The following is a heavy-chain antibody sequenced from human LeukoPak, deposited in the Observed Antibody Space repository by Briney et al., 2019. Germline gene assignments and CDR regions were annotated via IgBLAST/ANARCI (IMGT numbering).Heavy chain of an antibody. CDR3: ALHNWNDERYYYMDV. D-gene: IGHD1-1*01. V-gene: IGHV1-69*05. J-gene: IGHJ6*03. CDR2: IIPIFGTA. Sequence: ASVTVSCKASGGTFSSYAISWVRQAPGQGLGWMGGIIPIFGTANYAQKFPGRVTITTDESTSTAYMELSSLRSEDTAVYYCALHNWNDERYYYMDVWGKGTAVTVSS. CDR1: GGTFSSYA.